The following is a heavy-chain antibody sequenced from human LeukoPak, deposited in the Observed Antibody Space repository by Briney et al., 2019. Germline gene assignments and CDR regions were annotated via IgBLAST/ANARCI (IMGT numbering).Heavy chain of an antibody. Sequence: SETLSLTCAVSGGSISSGGYSWSWIRQPPGKGLEWIGYIYHSGSTYYNPSLKSRVTISVDRSKNQFSLKLSSVTAADTAVYYCARVRGSGSLDAFDIWGQGTMVTVSS. J-gene: IGHJ3*02. V-gene: IGHV4-30-2*01. CDR2: IYHSGST. D-gene: IGHD3-10*01. CDR3: ARVRGSGSLDAFDI. CDR1: GGSISSGGYS.